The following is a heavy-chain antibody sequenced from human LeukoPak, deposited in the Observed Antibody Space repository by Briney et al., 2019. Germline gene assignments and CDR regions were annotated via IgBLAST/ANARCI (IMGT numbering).Heavy chain of an antibody. D-gene: IGHD6-13*01. Sequence: GRSLRLSCAASGFTFSSYGMHWVRQAPGKGLEWVAVIWYDGSNKYYADSVKGRFTISRDNSKNTLYLQMNSLRAEDTAVYYCARDGIAAAGGYFDYWGQGTLVTVSS. CDR2: IWYDGSNK. CDR1: GFTFSSYG. V-gene: IGHV3-33*08. J-gene: IGHJ4*02. CDR3: ARDGIAAAGGYFDY.